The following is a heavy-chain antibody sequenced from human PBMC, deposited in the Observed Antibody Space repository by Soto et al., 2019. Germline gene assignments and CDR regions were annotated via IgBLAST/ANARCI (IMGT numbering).Heavy chain of an antibody. J-gene: IGHJ4*02. V-gene: IGHV3-33*01. CDR1: GFTFSSYG. Sequence: QVQLVESGGGVVQPGRSLRLSCAASGFTFSSYGMHWVRQAPGKGLEWVAVIWYDGSNKYYADSVKGRFTISRDNSKNTLYLQMNSLRAEDTAVYYCAREAVAGNFRRFYFDYWGQGTLVTVSS. CDR3: AREAVAGNFRRFYFDY. D-gene: IGHD6-19*01. CDR2: IWYDGSNK.